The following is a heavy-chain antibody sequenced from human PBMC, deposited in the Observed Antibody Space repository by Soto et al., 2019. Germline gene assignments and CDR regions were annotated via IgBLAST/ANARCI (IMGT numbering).Heavy chain of an antibody. J-gene: IGHJ5*02. V-gene: IGHV4-61*01. D-gene: IGHD1-7*01. CDR1: GASVRDSNYY. CDR2: IYSSGAT. CDR3: ARVRELVHWFDP. Sequence: SETLSLTCTVSGASVRDSNYYWSWIRQSPGKGLEWIAYIYSSGATTYNPSLASRVSISVDTSKNRVSLNLTSVTAADTATFYCARVRELVHWFDPWGQGAQVTVSS.